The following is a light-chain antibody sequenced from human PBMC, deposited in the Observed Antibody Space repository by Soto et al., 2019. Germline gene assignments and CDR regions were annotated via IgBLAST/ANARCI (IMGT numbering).Light chain of an antibody. CDR3: HQYGGSPTWT. CDR1: QSVSTSY. CDR2: GAS. J-gene: IGKJ1*01. V-gene: IGKV3-20*01. Sequence: EIVLTQSPDTLSLSPGERATLSCRASQSVSTSYLAWYQQKPGQAPRLLMYGASNRATGIPDRFSGSGSGADFSLTIGRLEPEDFAMYYCHQYGGSPTWTFGEGTKVEIK.